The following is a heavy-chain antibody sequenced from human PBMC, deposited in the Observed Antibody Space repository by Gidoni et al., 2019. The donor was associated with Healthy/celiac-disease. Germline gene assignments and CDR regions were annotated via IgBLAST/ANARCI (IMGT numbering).Heavy chain of an antibody. CDR3: ARGRVLWFGESKRPNWFDP. V-gene: IGHV4-34*01. D-gene: IGHD3-10*01. J-gene: IGHJ5*02. CDR1: GGSFSGYY. Sequence: QVQLQQWGAGLLKPSETLSLTCAVYGGSFSGYYWSWIRQPPGKGLEWIGEINHSGSTNYNPSLKSRVTISVDTSKNQFSLKLSSVTAADTAVYYCARGRVLWFGESKRPNWFDPWGQGTLVTVSS. CDR2: INHSGST.